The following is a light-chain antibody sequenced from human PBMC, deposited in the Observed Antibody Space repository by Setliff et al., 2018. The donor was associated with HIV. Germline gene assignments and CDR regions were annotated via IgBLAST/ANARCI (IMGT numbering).Light chain of an antibody. CDR1: VGNYNY. CDR2: DVS. V-gene: IGLV2-14*04. Sequence: VGNYNYASWYQEHPGKAPKLMIYDVSKRPSGVSARFSASKSGNTASLTISGLQDEDEADYYCNSYTSRSTFIFGGGTKVTVL. J-gene: IGLJ2*01. CDR3: NSYTSRSTFI.